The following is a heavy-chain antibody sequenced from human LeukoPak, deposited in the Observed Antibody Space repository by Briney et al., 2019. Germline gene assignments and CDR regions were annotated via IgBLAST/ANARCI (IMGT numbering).Heavy chain of an antibody. J-gene: IGHJ4*02. CDR2: IRYDGSNK. Sequence: PGRSLRLSCAASGFTFSSYGMHWVRQAPGKGLEWVAFIRYDGSNKYYADSVKGRFTISRDNSKNTLYLQMNSLRAEDTAVYYCAKVEAVAVSISVDYWGQGTLVTVSS. CDR3: AKVEAVAVSISVDY. V-gene: IGHV3-30*02. D-gene: IGHD6-19*01. CDR1: GFTFSSYG.